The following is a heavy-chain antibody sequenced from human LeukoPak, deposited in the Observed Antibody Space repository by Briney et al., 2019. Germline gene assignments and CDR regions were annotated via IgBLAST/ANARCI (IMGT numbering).Heavy chain of an antibody. V-gene: IGHV4-34*01. J-gene: IGHJ6*03. D-gene: IGHD3-10*01. CDR1: GGSFSGYY. CDR2: INHSGST. Sequence: SDALSLTCAVYGGSFSGYYWSWIRQPPGKGLEWIGEINHSGSTNYNPSLKSRVTISVDTSKNQFSLKLSSVTAADTAVYYCARPMVRGYNYYYMDVWGKGTTVTVSS. CDR3: ARPMVRGYNYYYMDV.